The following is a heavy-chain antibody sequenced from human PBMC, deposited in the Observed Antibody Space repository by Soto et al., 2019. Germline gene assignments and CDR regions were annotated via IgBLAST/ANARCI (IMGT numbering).Heavy chain of an antibody. D-gene: IGHD3-10*01. CDR3: ARYYYGSGSLDY. J-gene: IGHJ4*02. CDR1: GGSISSSSYY. CDR2: IYYSGST. V-gene: IGHV4-39*01. Sequence: QLQLQESGPGLVKPSETLSLTCTVSGGSISSSSYYWGWIRQPPGKGLEWIGSIYYSGSTYYNPSLKIRVTISVDTSKNQFSLKLSSVTAADTAVYYCARYYYGSGSLDYWGQGTLVTVSS.